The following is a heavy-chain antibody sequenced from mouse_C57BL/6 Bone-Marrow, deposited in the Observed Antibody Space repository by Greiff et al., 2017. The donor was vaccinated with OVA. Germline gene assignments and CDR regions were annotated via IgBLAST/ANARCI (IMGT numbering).Heavy chain of an antibody. CDR3: AREVYYGNYFYYFDY. V-gene: IGHV1-9*01. CDR1: GYTFTGYW. CDR2: ILPGSGST. Sequence: VQLQQSGAELMKPGASVKLSCKATGYTFTGYWIEWVKQRPGHGLEWIGEILPGSGSTNYNEKFKGKATLTADTSSNTAYMQLSSLTTEDSAIYYCAREVYYGNYFYYFDYWGQGTTLTVSS. D-gene: IGHD2-1*01. J-gene: IGHJ2*01.